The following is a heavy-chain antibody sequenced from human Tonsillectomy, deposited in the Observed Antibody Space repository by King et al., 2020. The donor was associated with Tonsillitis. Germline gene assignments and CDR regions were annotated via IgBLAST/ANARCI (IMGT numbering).Heavy chain of an antibody. Sequence: QLVQSGGALVKPGGSLRLSCAASGVTFSNAWMSWVRQAPGKGRGWGGRIKSKGVGGTSDYPAPVKGRLTIDRDDSKNTLYLQMNSLKTEDTAVYYCTTDYDRSGYYNPFDIWGQGTLVTVSS. CDR2: IKSKGVGGTS. CDR1: GVTFSNAW. D-gene: IGHD3-22*01. V-gene: IGHV3-15*02. CDR3: TTDYDRSGYYNPFDI. J-gene: IGHJ4*02.